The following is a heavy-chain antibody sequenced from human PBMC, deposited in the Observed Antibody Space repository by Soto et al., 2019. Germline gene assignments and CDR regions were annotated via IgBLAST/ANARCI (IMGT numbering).Heavy chain of an antibody. V-gene: IGHV3-7*01. CDR2: IKQDGSEK. D-gene: IGHD6-19*01. Sequence: PGGSLRLSCAASGFTFSSYWMCWVRQAPGKGLEWVANIKQDGSEKYYVDSVKGRFTISRDNAKNSLYLQMNSLGAEDTAVYYCARVEQWRQYYGMDVWGQGTAVTVSS. J-gene: IGHJ6*02. CDR1: GFTFSSYW. CDR3: ARVEQWRQYYGMDV.